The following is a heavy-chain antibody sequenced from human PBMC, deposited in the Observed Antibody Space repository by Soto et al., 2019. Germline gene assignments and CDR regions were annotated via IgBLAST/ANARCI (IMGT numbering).Heavy chain of an antibody. J-gene: IGHJ5*02. CDR1: GYKFTSSW. D-gene: IGHD3-22*01. V-gene: IGHV5-51*01. CDR3: ARKDKSGYFNWFDP. Sequence: ESLKISCRTSGYKFTSSWIAWVRQMPGKGLEWMGIIFPSDSDTRYSPSFQGQVTISADRSTSTVFLQWASLKASDTAVYFCARKDKSGYFNWFDPWGQGTLVTVSS. CDR2: IFPSDSDT.